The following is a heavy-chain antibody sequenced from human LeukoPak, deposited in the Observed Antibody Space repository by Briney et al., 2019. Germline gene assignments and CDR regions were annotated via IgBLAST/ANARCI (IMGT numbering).Heavy chain of an antibody. J-gene: IGHJ4*02. Sequence: PSETLSLTCAVYGGSFSGYYWSWIRQPPGKGLEWIGEINHSGSTNYNPSLKGRVTISVDTSKNQFSLKLSSVTAADTAVYYCARDSSGYYGGFDYWGQGTLVTVSS. CDR2: INHSGST. D-gene: IGHD3-22*01. V-gene: IGHV4-34*01. CDR3: ARDSSGYYGGFDY. CDR1: GGSFSGYY.